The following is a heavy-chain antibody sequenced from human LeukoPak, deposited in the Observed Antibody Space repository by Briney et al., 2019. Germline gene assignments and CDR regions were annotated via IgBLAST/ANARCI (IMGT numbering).Heavy chain of an antibody. V-gene: IGHV3-74*01. D-gene: IGHD1-1*01. Sequence: GGSLRLSCAASGFTFSSYWMHWVRQAPGKGLVWVSRINSDGSTSYADSVKGRFTISRDNAKNTLYLQMNSLRSEHTAVYYCARNGYFLDYWGQGTLVTVSS. CDR3: ARNGYFLDY. CDR2: INSDGST. CDR1: GFTFSSYW. J-gene: IGHJ4*02.